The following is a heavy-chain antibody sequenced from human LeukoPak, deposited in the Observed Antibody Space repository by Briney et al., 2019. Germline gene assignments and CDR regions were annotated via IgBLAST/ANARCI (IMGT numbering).Heavy chain of an antibody. D-gene: IGHD2-15*01. CDR1: GGTFSSYA. Sequence: GSSVKVPCKASGGTFSSYAISWVRQAPGPGLEWMGRIIPIFGTANYAQKFQGRVTITTDESTSTAYMELSSLRSEDTAVYYCARDFNCSGGHCFQHWGQGTLVTVSS. CDR2: IIPIFGTA. CDR3: ARDFNCSGGHCFQH. V-gene: IGHV1-69*05. J-gene: IGHJ1*01.